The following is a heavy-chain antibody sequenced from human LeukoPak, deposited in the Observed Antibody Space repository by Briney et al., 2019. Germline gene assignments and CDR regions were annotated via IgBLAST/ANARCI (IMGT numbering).Heavy chain of an antibody. J-gene: IGHJ4*02. CDR1: GFTFSSYS. D-gene: IGHD2-15*01. CDR3: ARVGGYCSGGSCY. CDR2: ISSSNSCI. Sequence: GGSLRLSCAASGFTFSSYSMNWVRQAPGKGLEWVSFISSSNSCIYYADSVKGRFTISRDNAKNSLYLQMNSLRAEDTAVYYCARVGGYCSGGSCYWGQGTLVTVSS. V-gene: IGHV3-21*01.